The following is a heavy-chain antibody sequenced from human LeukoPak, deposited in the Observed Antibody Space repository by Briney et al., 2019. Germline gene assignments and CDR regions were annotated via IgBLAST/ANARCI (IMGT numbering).Heavy chain of an antibody. CDR3: ARDHSNWNYAPDF. Sequence: GASVKVSCKASGYTFTSYGISWVRQAPGQGLEWMGWISAYNGNTNYAQKFRDRVTVSTDTSTGTAYLDVRSLTSDDTAVYYCARDHSNWNYAPDFWGQGTPVIVSS. J-gene: IGHJ4*02. V-gene: IGHV1-18*01. D-gene: IGHD1-7*01. CDR2: ISAYNGNT. CDR1: GYTFTSYG.